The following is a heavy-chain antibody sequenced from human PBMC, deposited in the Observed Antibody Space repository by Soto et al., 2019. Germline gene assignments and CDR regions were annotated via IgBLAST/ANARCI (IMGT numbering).Heavy chain of an antibody. J-gene: IGHJ5*02. CDR1: GGSVRSGSHY. D-gene: IGHD5-12*01. V-gene: IGHV4-61*01. CDR3: ARTPFDRLRRFDP. Sequence: QVQLQESGPGLVKPSETLSLTCTVSGGSVRSGSHYWSWIRQPPGKGLEWIGYIYYSGNTNYNPSLKSRVTISVDTPKNQFSLKLSSVTAADTAVYYCARTPFDRLRRFDPWGQGTLVTVSS. CDR2: IYYSGNT.